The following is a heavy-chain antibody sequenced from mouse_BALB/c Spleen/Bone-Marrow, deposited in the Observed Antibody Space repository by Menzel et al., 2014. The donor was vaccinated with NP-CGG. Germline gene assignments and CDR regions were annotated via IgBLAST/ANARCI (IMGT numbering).Heavy chain of an antibody. J-gene: IGHJ1*01. CDR1: GFSLTSYG. CDR3: ARVTGTDWYFDV. V-gene: IGHV2-9*02. CDR2: IWAGGST. D-gene: IGHD4-1*01. Sequence: VQVVESGPGLVAPSQSLSITCTVSGFSLTSYGVHWVRQPPGKGLEWLGVIWAGGSTNYNSALMSRLSISKDNSKSQVFLKMNSLQTDDTVMYYCARVTGTDWYFDVWGAGTTVTVSS.